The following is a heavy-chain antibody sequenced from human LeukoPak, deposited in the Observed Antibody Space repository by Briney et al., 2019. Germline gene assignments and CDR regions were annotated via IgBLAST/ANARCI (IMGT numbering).Heavy chain of an antibody. V-gene: IGHV4-34*01. J-gene: IGHJ6*03. CDR3: ARAPISSSSSNYYYYMDV. Sequence: SETLSLTCALYGGSFTGYYWTRIRHPPGKGVEWIGEINHSGSTNYNPTLKSRVTISVDTSKNQISLKLSSVTAADTAVYYCARAPISSSSSNYYYYMDVWGKGTTGTVSS. D-gene: IGHD2-2*01. CDR2: INHSGST. CDR1: GGSFTGYY.